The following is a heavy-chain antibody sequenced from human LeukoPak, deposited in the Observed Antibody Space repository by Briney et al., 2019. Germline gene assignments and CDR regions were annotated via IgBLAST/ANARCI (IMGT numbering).Heavy chain of an antibody. CDR2: ISSSSSYI. CDR3: ARDRAPYSGYDLFDY. D-gene: IGHD5-12*01. J-gene: IGHJ4*02. Sequence: GGSLRLSCAASGFTFSSYAMHWVRQAPGKGLEWVSSISSSSSYIYYADSVKGRFTISRDNAKNSLYLQMNSLRAEDTAVYYCARDRAPYSGYDLFDYWGQGTLVTVSS. V-gene: IGHV3-21*01. CDR1: GFTFSSYA.